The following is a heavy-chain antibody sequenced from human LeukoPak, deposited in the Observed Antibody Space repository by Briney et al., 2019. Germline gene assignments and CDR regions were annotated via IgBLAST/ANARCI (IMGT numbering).Heavy chain of an antibody. Sequence: PSETLSLTCTVSGGSISSSSYYWGWIRQPPGKGLEWIGSIYYSGSTYYNPSLKSRVTISVDTSKNQFSLKLSSVTAADTAVYYCARAHRGYSYGYGGAFDIWGQGTMVTVSS. CDR2: IYYSGST. CDR1: GGSISSSSYY. CDR3: ARAHRGYSYGYGGAFDI. J-gene: IGHJ3*02. D-gene: IGHD5-18*01. V-gene: IGHV4-39*07.